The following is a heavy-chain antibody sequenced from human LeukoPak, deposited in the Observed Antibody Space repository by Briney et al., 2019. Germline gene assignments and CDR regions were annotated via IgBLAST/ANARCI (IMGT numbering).Heavy chain of an antibody. CDR1: GGSISSGTYS. CDR3: ARHAIDSSGYYLDYFDY. Sequence: SQTLSLTCTVSGGSISSGTYSWSWIRQHPGKGLEWIGYIYYSGSTYYNPSLKSRVTISVDTSKNRFSLKVTSVTAADTAVYYCARHAIDSSGYYLDYFDYWGQGSLVTVSS. J-gene: IGHJ4*02. D-gene: IGHD3-22*01. CDR2: IYYSGST. V-gene: IGHV4-30-4*08.